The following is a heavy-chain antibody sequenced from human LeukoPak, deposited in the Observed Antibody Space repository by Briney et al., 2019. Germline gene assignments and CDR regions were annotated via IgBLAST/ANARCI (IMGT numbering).Heavy chain of an antibody. J-gene: IGHJ6*03. CDR1: GFAFNSYT. D-gene: IGHD4-11*01. Sequence: GGSLRLSCAASGFAFNSYTIKWVRQAPGKGLEWVSAITGRGTHIYNADSVKGRFTISRDNAENSAYLQMSSLRAEDTAVYYCARVAQGATTENYYYYYMDVWGKGTTVTVSS. CDR3: ARVAQGATTENYYYYYMDV. V-gene: IGHV3-21*01. CDR2: ITGRGTHI.